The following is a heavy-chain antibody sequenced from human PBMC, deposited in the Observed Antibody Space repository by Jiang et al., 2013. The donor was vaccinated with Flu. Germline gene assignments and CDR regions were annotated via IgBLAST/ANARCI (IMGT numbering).Heavy chain of an antibody. CDR1: GASMNSYY. CDR3: ARLSYYDSTGNFGF. V-gene: IGHV4-59*12. D-gene: IGHD3-22*01. CDR2: IYYSGST. Sequence: GSGLVKPSETLSLTCTVSGASMNSYYWSWIRQRPGEGPEWIGYIYYSGSTRYNPSLKSRVTILIDTSKKQFXLKLSSVTAADTAVYYCARLSYYDSTGNFGFWGQGTLVTVSS. J-gene: IGHJ4*02.